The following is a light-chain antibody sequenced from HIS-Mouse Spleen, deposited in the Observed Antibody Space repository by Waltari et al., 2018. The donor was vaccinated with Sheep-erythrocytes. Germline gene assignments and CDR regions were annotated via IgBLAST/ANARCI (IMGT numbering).Light chain of an antibody. V-gene: IGKV3-11*01. CDR1: QSVSSY. CDR3: QQRSNWPPIT. Sequence: EIVLTQSPATLSLSPGERATLSCRASQSVSSYLAWYQQKPGQAPRPLIYDAANRATSIPARFSGSGSETDFTLTISSLEPEDFAVYYCQQRSNWPPITFGQGTRLEIK. J-gene: IGKJ5*01. CDR2: DAA.